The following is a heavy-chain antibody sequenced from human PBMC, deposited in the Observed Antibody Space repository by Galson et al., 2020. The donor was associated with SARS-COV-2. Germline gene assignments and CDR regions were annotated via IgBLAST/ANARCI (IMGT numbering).Heavy chain of an antibody. J-gene: IGHJ3*02. D-gene: IGHD1-1*01. V-gene: IGHV4-31*03. Sequence: SETLSLTCTVSGGSISSGGYYWSWIRQHPGKGLGWIGYIYYSGSTYYNPSLKSRVTISVDTSKNQFSLKLSSVTAADTAVYYCARTSGGTDAFDIWGQGTMVTVSS. CDR1: GGSISSGGYY. CDR3: ARTSGGTDAFDI. CDR2: IYYSGST.